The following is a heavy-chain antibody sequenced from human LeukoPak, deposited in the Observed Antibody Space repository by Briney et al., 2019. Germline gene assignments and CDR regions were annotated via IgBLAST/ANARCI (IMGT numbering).Heavy chain of an antibody. V-gene: IGHV3-7*01. CDR3: ARGASGYYDFWSGYSYYYYYYMDV. CDR1: GFTFSSYW. CDR2: IKQDGSEK. Sequence: GGSLRLSCAASGFTFSSYWMSWVRQAPGKGLEWVANIKQDGSEKYYVNSVKGRFTISRDNAKNSLYLQMNSLRAEDTAVYYCARGASGYYDFWSGYSYYYYYYMDVWGKGTTVTVSS. J-gene: IGHJ6*03. D-gene: IGHD3-3*01.